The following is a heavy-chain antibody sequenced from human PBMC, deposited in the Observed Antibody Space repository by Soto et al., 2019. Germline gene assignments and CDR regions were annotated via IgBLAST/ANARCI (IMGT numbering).Heavy chain of an antibody. Sequence: GGSLRLSCAASGFTFSSYAMSWVRQAPGKGLEWVSGTSGSGLSTNYADSVKGRFTISRDNSKNTLYLQMNSLRAEDTAVYYCAKMTTRRFDYWGQGTLVTVSS. CDR2: TSGSGLST. V-gene: IGHV3-23*01. CDR3: AKMTTRRFDY. J-gene: IGHJ4*02. CDR1: GFTFSSYA. D-gene: IGHD4-17*01.